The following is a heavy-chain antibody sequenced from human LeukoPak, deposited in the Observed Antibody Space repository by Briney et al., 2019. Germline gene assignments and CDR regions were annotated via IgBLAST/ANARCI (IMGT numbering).Heavy chain of an antibody. V-gene: IGHV1-3*01. Sequence: ASVKVSCKASGYTFTSYAMHWVRQAPGQRLEWMGWINAGNGNTKYSQKFQGRVTITRDTSASTAYMELSSLRSEDTAVYYCARVQLLWFGESGNWFDPWGQGTLVTVSP. J-gene: IGHJ5*02. CDR1: GYTFTSYA. CDR3: ARVQLLWFGESGNWFDP. CDR2: INAGNGNT. D-gene: IGHD3-10*01.